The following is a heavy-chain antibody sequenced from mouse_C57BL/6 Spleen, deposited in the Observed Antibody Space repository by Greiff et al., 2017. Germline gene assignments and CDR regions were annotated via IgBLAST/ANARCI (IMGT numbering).Heavy chain of an antibody. J-gene: IGHJ4*01. CDR1: GFSLTSYG. CDR3: AIYYYGSSYGGMDY. V-gene: IGHV2-3*01. Sequence: VMLVESGPGLVAPSQSLSITCTVSGFSLTSYGVSWVRQPPGKGLEWLGVIWGDWSTNYHSALKSRLSISKDNSKSQVFLKLNCLQTDDTATYYCAIYYYGSSYGGMDYWGQGTSVTVSS. D-gene: IGHD1-1*01. CDR2: IWGDWST.